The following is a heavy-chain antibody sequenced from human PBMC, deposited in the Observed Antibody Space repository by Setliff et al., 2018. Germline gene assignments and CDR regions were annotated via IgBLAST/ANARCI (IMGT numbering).Heavy chain of an antibody. D-gene: IGHD1-26*01. J-gene: IGHJ3*02. Sequence: PGGSLRLSCAASGFTFSDYYMTWIRQAPGKGLEWVSYISRGGNTIYYADSVKGRFTISRDNARDSLFLQMNTLRAEDTAVYYCAREVVGAPSAFDIWGQGTMGTVSS. CDR1: GFTFSDYY. V-gene: IGHV3-11*04. CDR3: AREVVGAPSAFDI. CDR2: ISRGGNTI.